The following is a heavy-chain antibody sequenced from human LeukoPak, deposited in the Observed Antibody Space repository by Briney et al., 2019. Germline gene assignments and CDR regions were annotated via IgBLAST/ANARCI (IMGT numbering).Heavy chain of an antibody. CDR2: ISYDGSNK. J-gene: IGHJ4*02. CDR1: GFTFSSYA. Sequence: PGGSLRLSCAASGFTFSSYAMHWVRQAPGKGLEWVAVISYDGSNKYYADSVKGRFTISRDNSKNTLYLQMNSLRAEDTAVYYCATYPTPLCRGDCYKPGFDYWGQGTLVTVSS. D-gene: IGHD2-21*02. CDR3: ATYPTPLCRGDCYKPGFDY. V-gene: IGHV3-30-3*01.